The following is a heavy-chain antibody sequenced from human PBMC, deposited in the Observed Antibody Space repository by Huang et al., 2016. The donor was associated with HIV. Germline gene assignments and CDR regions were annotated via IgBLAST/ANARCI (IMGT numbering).Heavy chain of an antibody. CDR1: VFTFGLFG. CDR2: IRYHGNNS. J-gene: IGHJ4*02. CDR3: AKDLTYTFGRHFDY. Sequence: QVQLVESGGGVVQPGGSLRLSCTASVFTFGLFGMHWVRQAPGEGLEWVAFIRYHGNNSYYADSVRGRFTISGDNAKDTLYLQMNRLRPDDSAVYYCAKDLTYTFGRHFDYWGRGTLVTVSS. V-gene: IGHV3-30*02. D-gene: IGHD3-3*01.